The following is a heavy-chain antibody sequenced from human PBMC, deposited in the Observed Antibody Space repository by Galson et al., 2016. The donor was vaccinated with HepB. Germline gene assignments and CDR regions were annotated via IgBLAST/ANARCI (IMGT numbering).Heavy chain of an antibody. J-gene: IGHJ4*02. CDR1: GGSVSSGGYFY. D-gene: IGHD3-22*01. V-gene: IGHV4-31*03. CDR2: IFYSGGT. CDR3: AGGGDSRGYYLDS. Sequence: TLSLTCTISGGSVSSGGYFYWSWIRQHPGKGLEWIGYIFYSGGTYNNPSLKSRVSISVDTSKKQFSLKLSSVTAADTAVYYCAGGGDSRGYYLDSWGQGILVTVSS.